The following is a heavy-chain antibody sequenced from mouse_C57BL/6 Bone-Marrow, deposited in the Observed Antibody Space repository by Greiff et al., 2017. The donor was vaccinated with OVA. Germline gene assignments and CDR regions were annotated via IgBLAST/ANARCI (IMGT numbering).Heavy chain of an antibody. J-gene: IGHJ3*01. V-gene: IGHV1-81*01. CDR1: GYTFTSYG. D-gene: IGHD2-3*01. CDR2: IYPRSGNT. CDR3: ARFDGYYPGFAY. Sequence: VMLVESGAELARPGASVKLSCKASGYTFTSYGISWVKQRPGQGLEWIGEIYPRSGNTYYNEKFKGKATLTADKSSSTAYMELRSLTSEDSAVYFCARFDGYYPGFAYWGQGTLVTVSA.